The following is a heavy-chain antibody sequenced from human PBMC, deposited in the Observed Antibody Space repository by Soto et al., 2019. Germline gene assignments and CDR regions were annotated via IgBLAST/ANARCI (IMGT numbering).Heavy chain of an antibody. CDR2: ISYDGSNK. CDR1: GFTFSSYG. V-gene: IGHV3-30*03. CDR3: AGDRTSYAMDV. J-gene: IGHJ6*02. Sequence: QVQLVESGGGVVQPGRSLRLSCAASGFTFSSYGMHWVRQAPGKGLEWVAVISYDGSNKNYGDSVKGRFTISRDNSKNTLYLQMNSLRAEDTAVYYCAGDRTSYAMDVWGQGTTVTVSS.